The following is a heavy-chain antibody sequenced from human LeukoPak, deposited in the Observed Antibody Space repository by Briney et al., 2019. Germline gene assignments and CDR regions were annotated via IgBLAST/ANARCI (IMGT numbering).Heavy chain of an antibody. CDR1: GGSISSSSYY. CDR2: IYYSGST. J-gene: IGHJ4*02. Sequence: SETLSLTCTVSGGSISSSSYYWGWIRQPPGKGLEWIGSIYYSGSTYYNPSLKSRVTISVDTSKNQFSLKLSSVTAADTAVYYCARVFAATIDCWGQGTLVTVSS. V-gene: IGHV4-39*07. CDR3: ARVFAATIDC. D-gene: IGHD2-15*01.